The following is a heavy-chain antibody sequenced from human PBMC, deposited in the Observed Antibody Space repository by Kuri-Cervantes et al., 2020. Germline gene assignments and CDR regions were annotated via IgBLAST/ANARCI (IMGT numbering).Heavy chain of an antibody. J-gene: IGHJ5*02. Sequence: GGSLRLSCAASGFTFSSYAMHWVRQAPGKGLEWVAVISYDGSNKYYADSVKGRFTISRDNSKNTLYLQMNSLKAEDTAVYYCTLPFYDFWSGYRDWWFDPWGQGTLVTVSS. CDR1: GFTFSSYA. CDR2: ISYDGSNK. CDR3: TLPFYDFWSGYRDWWFDP. D-gene: IGHD3-3*01. V-gene: IGHV3-30-3*01.